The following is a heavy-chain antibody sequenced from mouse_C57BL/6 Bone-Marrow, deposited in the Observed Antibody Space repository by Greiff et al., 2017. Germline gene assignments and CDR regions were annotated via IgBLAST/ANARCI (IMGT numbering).Heavy chain of an antibody. CDR2: INPNNGGT. D-gene: IGHD1-1*01. J-gene: IGHJ1*03. V-gene: IGHV1-18*01. CDR1: GYTFTDYN. Sequence: EVQLQQSGPELVKPGASVKIPCKASGYTFTDYNMDWVKQSHGKSLEWIRDINPNNGGTIYNQKFKGKATLTVDKSSSTAYMELRSLTSEDTAVYYCARGVTTVVARYFDVWGTGTTVTVSS. CDR3: ARGVTTVVARYFDV.